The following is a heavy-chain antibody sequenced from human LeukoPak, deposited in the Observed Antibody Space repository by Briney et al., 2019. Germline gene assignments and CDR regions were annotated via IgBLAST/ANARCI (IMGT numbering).Heavy chain of an antibody. CDR2: ISAYNGNT. CDR3: ARAVRTYYYDSSGYYEDY. CDR1: GYTFTSYG. J-gene: IGHJ4*02. V-gene: IGHV1-18*01. Sequence: ASVKVSCKASGYTFTSYGISWVRQAPGQGLEWMGWISAYNGNTNYAQKLQGRVTMTTDTSTSTAYMELRSLRSDDTAVYYCARAVRTYYYDSSGYYEDYWGQGTLVTVSS. D-gene: IGHD3-22*01.